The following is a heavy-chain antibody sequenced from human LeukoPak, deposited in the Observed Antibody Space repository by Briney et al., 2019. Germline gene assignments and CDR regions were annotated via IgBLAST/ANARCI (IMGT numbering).Heavy chain of an antibody. CDR1: GGSFSGYY. D-gene: IGHD6-13*01. Sequence: PSETLSLTCVVYGGSFSGYYWNWIRQSPGKGLEWIGEINHRGSTNYNLSLKRRITISLDTSKNQFSLKLNFVTAADTAMYYCARMFRSSWYINWFDPWGQGTLVTVSS. V-gene: IGHV4-34*01. CDR2: INHRGST. J-gene: IGHJ5*02. CDR3: ARMFRSSWYINWFDP.